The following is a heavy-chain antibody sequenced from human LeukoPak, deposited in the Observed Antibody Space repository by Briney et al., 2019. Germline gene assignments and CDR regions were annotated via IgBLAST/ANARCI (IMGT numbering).Heavy chain of an antibody. Sequence: GGSLRLSCAASGFTFSNAWMNWVRQAPGKGLEWVGRIKSKTDGGTTDYAAPVKGRFTISRDDSKNTLYLQMNSLRAEDTAVYYCARDRAQYYYYGMDVWGQGTTVNVSS. J-gene: IGHJ6*02. CDR1: GFTFSNAW. V-gene: IGHV3-15*07. CDR3: ARDRAQYYYYGMDV. CDR2: IKSKTDGGTT.